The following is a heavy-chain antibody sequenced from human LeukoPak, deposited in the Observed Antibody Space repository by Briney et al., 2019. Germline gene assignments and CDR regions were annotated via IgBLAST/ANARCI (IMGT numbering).Heavy chain of an antibody. CDR3: ARGCSGGSCYGPVDY. Sequence: ASVKVSCKASGGTFSSYAISWVRQAPGQGLEWMGGIIPIFGTANYAQKFQGRVTITADESTSTAYMELSSLRSEDTAVCYCARGCSGGSCYGPVDYWGQGTLVTVSS. CDR1: GGTFSSYA. J-gene: IGHJ4*02. CDR2: IIPIFGTA. D-gene: IGHD2-15*01. V-gene: IGHV1-69*13.